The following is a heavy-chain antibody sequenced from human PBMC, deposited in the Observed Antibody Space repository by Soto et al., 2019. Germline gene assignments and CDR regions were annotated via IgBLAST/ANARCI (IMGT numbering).Heavy chain of an antibody. J-gene: IGHJ4*02. CDR3: ARESETAEPEGVVF. CDR2: INPNSGGT. D-gene: IGHD1-1*01. V-gene: IGHV1-2*02. CDR1: GYTFSDYY. Sequence: ASVKVSGKASGYTFSDYYIHWVRQAPGQGLEWMGWINPNSGGTKYAPKFQGGVTMTRDTSITTAYMELSRLRSGDTAVYYCARESETAEPEGVVFWGQGTLVTVSS.